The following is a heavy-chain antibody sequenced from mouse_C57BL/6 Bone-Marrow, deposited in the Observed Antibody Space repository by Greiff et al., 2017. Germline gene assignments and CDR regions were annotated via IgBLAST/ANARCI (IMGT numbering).Heavy chain of an antibody. CDR2: IDPSDSNT. Sequence: QVQLQQPGAELVKPGASVKLSCKASGYTFTSYWMQWVKQRPGQGLEWIGEIDPSDSNTNYNQKFKGKATLTVDTSSSTAYMQLSSLTSEDSAFYCCARDLTTIVADDYWDQGTTLTVSS. V-gene: IGHV1-50*01. J-gene: IGHJ2*01. CDR3: ARDLTTIVADDY. CDR1: GYTFTSYW. D-gene: IGHD1-1*01.